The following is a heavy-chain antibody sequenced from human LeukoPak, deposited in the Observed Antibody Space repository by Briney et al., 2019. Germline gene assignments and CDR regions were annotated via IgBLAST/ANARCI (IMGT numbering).Heavy chain of an antibody. D-gene: IGHD5-18*01. CDR1: GFTFSSYA. V-gene: IGHV3-23*01. CDR2: ISGSAGST. CDR3: AKASDTPMVTMGVFGY. J-gene: IGHJ4*02. Sequence: GGSLRLSCAASGFTFSSYAMSWARQAPGKGLEWVSAISGSAGSTNYADSVKGRFTISRDNSKNTLYLQINSLRAEDTAVYYCAKASDTPMVTMGVFGYWGQGTLVTVSS.